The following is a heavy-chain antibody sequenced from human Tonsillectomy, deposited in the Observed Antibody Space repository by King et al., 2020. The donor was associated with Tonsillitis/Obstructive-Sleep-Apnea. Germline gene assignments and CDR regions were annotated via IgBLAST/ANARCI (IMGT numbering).Heavy chain of an antibody. CDR3: ARAENFWSAPFDY. J-gene: IGHJ4*02. CDR2: ISTTGSTI. D-gene: IGHD3-3*01. CDR1: GFTFSSYE. Sequence: EVQLVESGGDLVQPGGSLRLSCAASGFTFSSYEMNWVRQAPGKGLEWVAYISTTGSTIYYADSVRGRFTISRDNAKNSLYLQMNSLRAEDTAVYYCARAENFWSAPFDYWGQGTLVTVSS. V-gene: IGHV3-48*03.